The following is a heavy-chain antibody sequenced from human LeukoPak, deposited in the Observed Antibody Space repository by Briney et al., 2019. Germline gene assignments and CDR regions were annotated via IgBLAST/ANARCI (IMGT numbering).Heavy chain of an antibody. Sequence: SETLSLTCAVYGGSFSGYYWSWIRQPPGKGLEWIGEINHSGSTNYNPSLKSRVTISVDTSKNQFSLKLSSVTAADTAVYYCARVRSTMIVVVRKGYAFDIWGQGTMVTGSS. CDR2: INHSGST. J-gene: IGHJ3*02. D-gene: IGHD3-22*01. CDR1: GGSFSGYY. V-gene: IGHV4-34*01. CDR3: ARVRSTMIVVVRKGYAFDI.